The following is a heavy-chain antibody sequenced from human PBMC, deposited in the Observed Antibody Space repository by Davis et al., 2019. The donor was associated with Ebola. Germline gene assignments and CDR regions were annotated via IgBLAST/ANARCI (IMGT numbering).Heavy chain of an antibody. CDR2: IYYSGFT. J-gene: IGHJ5*02. CDR1: GGSISSYY. CDR3: ARNSITKFNWLDP. Sequence: GSLRLSCTVSGGSISSYYWSWIRQPPGKGLEWIGYIYYSGFTNYNPSLKSRATISVDTSKNQFSLKMRSVTAAVTAVYYCARNSITKFNWLDPWGQGALVTVSS. V-gene: IGHV4-59*01. D-gene: IGHD1-14*01.